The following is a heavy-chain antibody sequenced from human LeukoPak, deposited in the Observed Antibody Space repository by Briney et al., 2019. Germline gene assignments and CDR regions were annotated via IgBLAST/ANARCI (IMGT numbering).Heavy chain of an antibody. D-gene: IGHD3-22*01. Sequence: SETPSLTCAVYGGSFSGYYWSWIRQPPGKGLEWIGEINHSGSTNYNPSLKSRVTISVDTSKNQFSLKLSSVTAADTAVYYCATFSYYYDTEYFQHWGQGTLVTVSS. V-gene: IGHV4-34*01. CDR2: INHSGST. CDR1: GGSFSGYY. CDR3: ATFSYYYDTEYFQH. J-gene: IGHJ1*01.